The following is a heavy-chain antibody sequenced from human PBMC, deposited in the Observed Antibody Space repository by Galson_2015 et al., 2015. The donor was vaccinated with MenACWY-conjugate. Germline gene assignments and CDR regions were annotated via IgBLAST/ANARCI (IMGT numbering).Heavy chain of an antibody. V-gene: IGHV5-51*01. CDR1: GSTISNYW. CDR2: IHLVDSDT. Sequence: QSGAEVKKPGESLKISCKVSGSTISNYWIAWVRQMPGKGLDYMGIIHLVDSDTRYRPSFQGQVTISADKSISTAYLQWNSLKASQTAIYYCGTTGSADTVGSFDPWGQGTLVTVAS. CDR3: GTTGSADTVGSFDP. D-gene: IGHD4-23*01. J-gene: IGHJ5*02.